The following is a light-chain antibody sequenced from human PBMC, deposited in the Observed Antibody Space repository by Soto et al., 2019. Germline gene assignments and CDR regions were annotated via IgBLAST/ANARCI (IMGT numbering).Light chain of an antibody. Sequence: DIVMTQSPDSLAVSLGERATINCKSSQSVVHSSNNKDFLAWFQQKPGQPPKLLIYWASTRESGVPDRFSGSGSGTDFTLTISILQAEDVAIYYCQQYYSLPFTFGPGTKVDIK. V-gene: IGKV4-1*01. J-gene: IGKJ3*01. CDR2: WAS. CDR1: QSVVHSSNNKDF. CDR3: QQYYSLPFT.